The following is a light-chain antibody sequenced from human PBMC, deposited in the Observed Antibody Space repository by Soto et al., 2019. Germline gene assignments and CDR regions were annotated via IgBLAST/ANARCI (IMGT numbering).Light chain of an antibody. CDR2: DAS. Sequence: EIVLTQSPATLSLSPGERATLSCRAGQSVSSYLAWYQQKPGQPPRLLIYDASSRATGIPARFSGSGSGTDFTLTISSLEPEDFAVYYCQQRSTWPMITFGQGTQLAIK. J-gene: IGKJ5*01. CDR3: QQRSTWPMIT. V-gene: IGKV3-11*01. CDR1: QSVSSY.